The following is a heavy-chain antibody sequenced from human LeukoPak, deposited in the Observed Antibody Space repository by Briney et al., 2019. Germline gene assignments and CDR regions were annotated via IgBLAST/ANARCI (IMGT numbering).Heavy chain of an antibody. J-gene: IGHJ5*02. CDR2: IYTSGST. V-gene: IGHV4-61*02. CDR1: GGSISSGSYY. D-gene: IGHD3-3*01. Sequence: SETLSLTCTVSGGSISSGSYYWSWIRQPAGKGLEWIGRIYTSGSTNYNPSLKSRVTISVDTSKNQFSLKLSSVTAADTAVYYCARSLTDDFWSGHNWFDPWGLGTLVTVSS. CDR3: ARSLTDDFWSGHNWFDP.